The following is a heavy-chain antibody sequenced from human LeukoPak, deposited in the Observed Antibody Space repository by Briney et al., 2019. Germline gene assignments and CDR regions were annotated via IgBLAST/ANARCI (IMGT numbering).Heavy chain of an antibody. CDR1: GFSVSGTY. V-gene: IGHV3-53*01. Sequence: GGSLRLSCAASGFSVSGTYMSWVRLAPGKGLEWVSVIYSGGSTYYADSVKGRFTISRDNSKNTLYLQMNSLRAEDTAVYYCARSSWFGELLDAFDIWGQGTMVTVSS. CDR2: IYSGGST. D-gene: IGHD3-10*01. J-gene: IGHJ3*02. CDR3: ARSSWFGELLDAFDI.